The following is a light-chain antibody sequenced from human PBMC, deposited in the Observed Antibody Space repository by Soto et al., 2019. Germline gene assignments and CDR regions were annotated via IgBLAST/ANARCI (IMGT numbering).Light chain of an antibody. Sequence: QTVLTQPPSAYGTPGQRVTISCSGSRSNIETNDVYWYQQLPGTAPKLLIYMSTRRPSGVPDRFSGSKSGASASLVIGGLRSEDEVDYYCAAWDDSLNIWVFGGGTQLTVL. J-gene: IGLJ3*02. CDR2: MST. V-gene: IGLV1-47*01. CDR1: RSNIETND. CDR3: AAWDDSLNIWV.